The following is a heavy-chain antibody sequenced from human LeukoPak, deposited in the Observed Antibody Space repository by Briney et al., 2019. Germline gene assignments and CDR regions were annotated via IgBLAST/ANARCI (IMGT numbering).Heavy chain of an antibody. CDR1: GGTFSSYA. Sequence: GASVKVSCKASGGTFSSYAISWVRQAPGQGLEWMGGIIPIFGTANYAQRFQGRVTITADESTSTAYMELSSLRSEDTAVYYCAIRDILTGLDYYYMDVWGKGTTVTISS. J-gene: IGHJ6*03. CDR3: AIRDILTGLDYYYMDV. D-gene: IGHD3-9*01. V-gene: IGHV1-69*13. CDR2: IIPIFGTA.